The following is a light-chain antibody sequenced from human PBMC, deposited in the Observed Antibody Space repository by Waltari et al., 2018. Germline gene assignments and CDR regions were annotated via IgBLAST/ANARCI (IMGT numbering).Light chain of an antibody. Sequence: EIVLTQPPGTLSLSPGERATLSCRASQSVSSSYLAWYQQKPGQAPRLLIYGASSRATGIPDRFSGSGSGTDFTLTISRLEPEDFAVYYCQQYGSSPQGFGPGTKVDIK. CDR1: QSVSSSY. CDR2: GAS. V-gene: IGKV3-20*01. J-gene: IGKJ3*01. CDR3: QQYGSSPQG.